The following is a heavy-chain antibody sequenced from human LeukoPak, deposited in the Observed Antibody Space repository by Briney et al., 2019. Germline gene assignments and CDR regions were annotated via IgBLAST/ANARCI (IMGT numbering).Heavy chain of an antibody. V-gene: IGHV3-7*05. J-gene: IGHJ4*02. CDR1: GFTFSSYW. CDR3: AKMYNWNYFDY. D-gene: IGHD1-20*01. CDR2: INQDGHEK. Sequence: GRSLRLSCVTSGFTFSSYWMTWVRQAPGKGLEWVANINQDGHEKNYVDSVKGRFTISRDNSKNTLYLQMNSLRGEDTAVYYCAKMYNWNYFDYWGQGTLVTVSS.